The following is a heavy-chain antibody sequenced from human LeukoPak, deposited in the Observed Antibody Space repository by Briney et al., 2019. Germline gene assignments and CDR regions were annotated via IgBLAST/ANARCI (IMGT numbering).Heavy chain of an antibody. D-gene: IGHD3-16*01. Sequence: GGSLRLSCATSGFTFSSYSMNWVRQAPGKGLEWISYIISSSSVIYYADSVKGRFTISRDNAKSSLYLQMNSLRAEDTAVYYCARARPGYDTPPYYFYFWGQGTLVTVSS. CDR3: ARARPGYDTPPYYFYF. V-gene: IGHV3-48*01. J-gene: IGHJ4*02. CDR1: GFTFSSYS. CDR2: IISSSSVI.